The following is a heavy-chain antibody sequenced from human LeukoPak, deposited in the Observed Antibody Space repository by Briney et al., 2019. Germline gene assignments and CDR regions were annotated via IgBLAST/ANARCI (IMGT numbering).Heavy chain of an antibody. J-gene: IGHJ4*02. CDR3: ARAQFRWPVDY. Sequence: SETLSLTCTVSGGSISSGGYYWSWIRQHPGKGLEWIGYIYYSGSTYYNPSLKSRVTISVDTSKNQFSLKLSSVTAADTAVYYCARAQFRWPVDYWGQGTLVTVSS. D-gene: IGHD5-24*01. CDR2: IYYSGST. CDR1: GGSISSGGYY. V-gene: IGHV4-31*03.